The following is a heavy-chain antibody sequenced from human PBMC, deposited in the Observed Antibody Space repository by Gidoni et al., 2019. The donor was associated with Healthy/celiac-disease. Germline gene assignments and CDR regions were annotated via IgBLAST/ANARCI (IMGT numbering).Heavy chain of an antibody. D-gene: IGHD2-15*01. CDR3: ARVSGRDLIFDY. CDR1: GFPFSSYS. V-gene: IGHV3-21*01. Sequence: EVQLVESGGGLVKPGGSLRLSCAASGFPFSSYSMNWVRQAPGKGLEWVSSISSSSSYIYYADSVKGRFTISRDNAKNSLYLQMNSLRAEDTAVYYCARVSGRDLIFDYWGQGTLVTVSS. CDR2: ISSSSSYI. J-gene: IGHJ4*02.